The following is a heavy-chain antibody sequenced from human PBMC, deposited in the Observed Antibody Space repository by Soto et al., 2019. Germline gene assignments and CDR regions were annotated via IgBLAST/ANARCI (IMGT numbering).Heavy chain of an antibody. D-gene: IGHD3-22*01. J-gene: IGHJ5*02. CDR2: IIPIFGTA. Sequence: GASVKVSCEASGGTFSSYAISWVRQAPGQGLEWMGGIIPIFGTANYAQKFQGRVTITADESTSTAYMELSSLRSEDTAVYYCARDLPYNRPYNFRDYYDSSGSEYPWGQGTLVTVSS. CDR1: GGTFSSYA. V-gene: IGHV1-69*13. CDR3: ARDLPYNRPYNFRDYYDSSGSEYP.